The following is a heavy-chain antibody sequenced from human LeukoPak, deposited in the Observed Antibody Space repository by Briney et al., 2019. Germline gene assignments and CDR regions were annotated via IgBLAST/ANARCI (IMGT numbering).Heavy chain of an antibody. J-gene: IGHJ4*02. CDR3: AREDYYGSGRDFAGYYFDY. CDR1: GGTFSSYG. CDR2: IIPIFGTA. Sequence: GASVKVSCKASGGTFSSYGISWVRQAPGQGLEWMGRIIPIFGTANYAQKFQGRVTITTDESTSTAYMELSSLRSEDTAVYYCAREDYYGSGRDFAGYYFDYWGQGTLVTVSS. D-gene: IGHD3-10*01. V-gene: IGHV1-69*05.